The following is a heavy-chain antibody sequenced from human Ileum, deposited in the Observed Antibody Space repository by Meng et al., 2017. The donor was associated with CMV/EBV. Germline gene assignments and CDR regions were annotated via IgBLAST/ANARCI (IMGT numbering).Heavy chain of an antibody. Sequence: QVQLQRLGAGLLQPSRSLSLPGSVYDGSFIAYDWTRCRQPPGNGPDWIGEMTQSGRSGYASSRRSRVTISVDPTNYHFSLRLNSLTAADTAVYYCARGLESGWPYFWGQGTLVTVSS. CDR1: DGSFIAYD. CDR3: ARGLESGWPYF. J-gene: IGHJ4*02. V-gene: IGHV4-34*01. CDR2: MTQSGRS. D-gene: IGHD3-10*01.